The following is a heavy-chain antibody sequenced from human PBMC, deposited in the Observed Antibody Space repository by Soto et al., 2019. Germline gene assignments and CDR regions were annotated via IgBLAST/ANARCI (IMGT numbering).Heavy chain of an antibody. CDR3: AREGILGGYGQRYFEL. V-gene: IGHV4-59*01. CDR1: GGSISSYY. J-gene: IGHJ2*01. CDR2: IYYSGST. D-gene: IGHD5-18*01. Sequence: PSETLSLTCTVSGGSISSYYWSWIRQPPGKGLEWIGYIYYSGSTNYNPSLKSRVTISVDTSKNQFSLKLSSLTAADTAVYYCAREGILGGYGQRYFELWGRGTLVTVSS.